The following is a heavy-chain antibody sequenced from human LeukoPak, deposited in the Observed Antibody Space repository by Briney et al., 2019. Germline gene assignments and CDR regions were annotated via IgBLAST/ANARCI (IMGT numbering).Heavy chain of an antibody. CDR3: VKDRGLGRGFDP. V-gene: IGHV4-4*07. D-gene: IGHD3-16*01. Sequence: PSETLSLTCTVSVGSLWSFYWSWVRQPAGKGLEWIGRLYNNGSTNYSPSLKSRVIMSFDPSKNQFSLKLNSVTAADTAFYYCVKDRGLGRGFDPWGQGTMVTVSS. CDR2: LYNNGST. CDR1: VGSLWSFY. J-gene: IGHJ5*01.